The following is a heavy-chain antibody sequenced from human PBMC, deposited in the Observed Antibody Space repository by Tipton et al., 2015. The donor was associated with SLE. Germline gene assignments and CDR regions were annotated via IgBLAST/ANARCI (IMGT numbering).Heavy chain of an antibody. J-gene: IGHJ4*02. CDR2: VYNSGST. CDR3: AKDVGGNSPFDS. CDR1: GVSISFYY. Sequence: TLSLTCTVSGVSISFYYWSWIRQPPGKGLEWIGVVYNSGSTIYNPSLTSRVTISVDMSPSQFSLQLRSVTAADTAVYYCAKDVGGNSPFDSWGQGTLVTVSS. D-gene: IGHD3-16*01. V-gene: IGHV4-4*08.